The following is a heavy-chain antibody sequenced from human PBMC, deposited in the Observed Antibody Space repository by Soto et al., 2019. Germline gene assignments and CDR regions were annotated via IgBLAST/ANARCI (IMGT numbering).Heavy chain of an antibody. CDR3: ARGRYGDY. J-gene: IGHJ4*02. V-gene: IGHV1-18*01. Sequence: QVHLVQSGAEVKNPGASVKVSCKGSGYTFTSYGITWVRQAPAQGLEWMGWISAHNGNTDYAQRLHGIVTVTRDTSTSTAYMELRSWRSDDTAVYYCARGRYGDYWGEGALVTVSS. CDR1: GYTFTSYG. CDR2: ISAHNGNT. D-gene: IGHD1-1*01.